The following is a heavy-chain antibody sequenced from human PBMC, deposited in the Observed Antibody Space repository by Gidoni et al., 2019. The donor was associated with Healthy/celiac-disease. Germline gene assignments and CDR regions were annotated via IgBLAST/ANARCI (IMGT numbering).Heavy chain of an antibody. V-gene: IGHV3-66*01. Sequence: EVQLVESGGGLVQPGGSLRLACAASGFTVSSNYMSWVRQAPVNGLEWVSVIYSGGSTYYADSVKGRFTISRDNSKNTLYLQMNSLRAEDTAVYYCISMVQGDDDYWGQGTLVTVSS. CDR1: GFTVSSNY. J-gene: IGHJ4*02. D-gene: IGHD3-10*01. CDR3: ISMVQGDDDY. CDR2: IYSGGST.